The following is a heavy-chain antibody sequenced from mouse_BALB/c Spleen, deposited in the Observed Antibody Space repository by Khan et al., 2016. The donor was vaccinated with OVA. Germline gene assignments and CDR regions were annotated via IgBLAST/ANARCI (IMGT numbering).Heavy chain of an antibody. D-gene: IGHD2-3*01. CDR3: SRGDGYYVYFDY. CDR2: IYPGSDNA. CDR1: GYTFTYYV. J-gene: IGHJ2*01. V-gene: IGHV1-81*01. Sequence: QVQLQQSGPELVKPGASVKLSCKASGYTFTYYVITWVKQRTGQSLEWIGEIYPGSDNAYYTERFKGKATLTADKSSNTTHMQLSSLTSEDSAVYVCSRGDGYYVYFDYWGQGTTLTVSS.